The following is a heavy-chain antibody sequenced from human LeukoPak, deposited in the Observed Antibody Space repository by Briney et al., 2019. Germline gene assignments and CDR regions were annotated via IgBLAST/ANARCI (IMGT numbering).Heavy chain of an antibody. CDR3: ARGGYYGSGNDFRFDP. CDR1: GGSISSSNW. Sequence: SETLSLTGAVSGGSISSSNWWSWVRQPPRKGLEWIGYIYYSGSTNYKPSLKSRVTITVDTSKNQFSLKLNSVTAADTDVYYCARGGYYGSGNDFRFDPWGQGTMVTVSS. CDR2: IYYSGST. D-gene: IGHD3-10*01. V-gene: IGHV4-4*02. J-gene: IGHJ5*02.